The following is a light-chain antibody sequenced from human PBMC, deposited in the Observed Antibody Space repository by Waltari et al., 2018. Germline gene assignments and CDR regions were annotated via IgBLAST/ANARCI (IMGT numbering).Light chain of an antibody. CDR3: QQRSNWPLT. Sequence: FVLLHSPATLSLYPGERATLSCRASQSVSSYLAWYQQKPGQAPRLLIYDASNRATGIPARFSGSGSGTDFTLTISSLEPEDFAVYYCQQRSNWPLTFGGGTKVEIK. CDR2: DAS. CDR1: QSVSSY. V-gene: IGKV3-11*01. J-gene: IGKJ4*01.